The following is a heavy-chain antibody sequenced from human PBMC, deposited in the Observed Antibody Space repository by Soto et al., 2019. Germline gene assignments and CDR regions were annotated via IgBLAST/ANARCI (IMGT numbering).Heavy chain of an antibody. D-gene: IGHD2-8*01. CDR2: MSYDGTTK. CDR3: AREVLSSRSFDY. Sequence: QVRLVESGGGVVQPGRSLRLSCAASGFIFSNYVMYWVRQAPGKGLEWVAFMSYDGTTKYYADSVKGRFTISRDNSKNTLYLQMNSLRPEDTAVYYCAREVLSSRSFDYWGQGTLVTVSS. V-gene: IGHV3-30-3*01. CDR1: GFIFSNYV. J-gene: IGHJ4*02.